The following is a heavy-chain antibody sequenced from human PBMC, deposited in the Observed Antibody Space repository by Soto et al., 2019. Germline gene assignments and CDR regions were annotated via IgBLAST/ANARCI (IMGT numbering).Heavy chain of an antibody. Sequence: GGSLRLSCAASGFTFSDYYMSWIRQAPGKGLEWVSYISSSSSYTNYADSVKGRFTISRDNAKNSLYLQMNSLRAEDTAVYYCARDHRRYSGYDLFDYWGQGPLVTVSS. CDR1: GFTFSDYY. J-gene: IGHJ4*02. D-gene: IGHD5-12*01. CDR3: ARDHRRYSGYDLFDY. V-gene: IGHV3-11*05. CDR2: ISSSSSYT.